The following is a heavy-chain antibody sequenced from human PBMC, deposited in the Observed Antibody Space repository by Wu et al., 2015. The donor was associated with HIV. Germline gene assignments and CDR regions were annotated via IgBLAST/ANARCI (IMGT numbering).Heavy chain of an antibody. CDR1: GYTFTSYY. V-gene: IGHV1-46*01. J-gene: IGHJ4*02. D-gene: IGHD3-22*01. Sequence: QVQLVQSGAEVKEPGASVKVSCKASGYTFTSYYMHWVRQAPGQGLEWMGIINPSGGSTSYAQKFQGRVTMTRDTSTSTVYMELSSLRSEDTAVYYCAREEPYYYDSSGLRYWGQGTLVTVSS. CDR3: AREEPYYYDSSGLRY. CDR2: INPSGGST.